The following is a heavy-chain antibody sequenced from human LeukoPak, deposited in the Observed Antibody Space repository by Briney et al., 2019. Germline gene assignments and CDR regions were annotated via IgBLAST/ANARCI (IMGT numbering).Heavy chain of an antibody. D-gene: IGHD5-24*01. CDR3: ARGGDGYNPGLFDY. J-gene: IGHJ4*02. CDR1: GGSISSYY. V-gene: IGHV4-59*01. Sequence: SETLSLTCTVSGGSISSYYWSWIRQPPGKGLGWIGYIYYSGSTNYNPSLKSRVTISVDTSKNQFSLKLSSVTAADTAVYYCARGGDGYNPGLFDYWGQGTLVTVSS. CDR2: IYYSGST.